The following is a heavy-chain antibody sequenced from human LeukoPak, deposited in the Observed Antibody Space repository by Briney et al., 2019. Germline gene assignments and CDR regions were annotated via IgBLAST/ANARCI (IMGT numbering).Heavy chain of an antibody. J-gene: IGHJ5*02. D-gene: IGHD4-17*01. CDR2: INPNSGGT. V-gene: IGHV1-2*02. Sequence: ASVKVSCKASGYTFTGYYMHWVRQAPGQGLEWMGWINPNSGGTNYAQKFQGRVTMTRDTSISTAYVELSRLRSDDTAVYYCARGGSDDYGYNWFDPWGQGTLVTVSS. CDR1: GYTFTGYY. CDR3: ARGGSDDYGYNWFDP.